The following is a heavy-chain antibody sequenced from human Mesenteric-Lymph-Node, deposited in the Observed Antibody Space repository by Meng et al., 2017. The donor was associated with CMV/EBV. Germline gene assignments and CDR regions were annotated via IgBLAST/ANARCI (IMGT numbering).Heavy chain of an antibody. CDR2: INHSGST. Sequence: QLHQWGGGLLKPSETLSVTGAVYGGSFSGYYWNWIRQSPEKGLEWIGEINHSGSTTYNPSFTSRIIISVDTSTNQISLNMSSVTAADTAVYYCARGSSYDILTGYFDYWGQGALVTVSS. CDR1: GGSFSGYY. D-gene: IGHD3-9*01. J-gene: IGHJ4*02. CDR3: ARGSSYDILTGYFDY. V-gene: IGHV4-34*01.